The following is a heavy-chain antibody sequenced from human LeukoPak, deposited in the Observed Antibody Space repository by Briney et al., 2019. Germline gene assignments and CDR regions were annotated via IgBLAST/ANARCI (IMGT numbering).Heavy chain of an antibody. J-gene: IGHJ4*02. D-gene: IGHD2-15*01. CDR2: ISYDGSNK. V-gene: IGHV3-30*18. CDR3: AKQDIVVVDQWYYFDY. Sequence: GGSLRLSCAASGFTFSSYGMHWVRQAPGKGLERVAVISYDGSNKYYADSVKGRFTISRDNSKNTLYLQMNSLRAEDTAVYYCAKQDIVVVDQWYYFDYWGQGTLVTVSS. CDR1: GFTFSSYG.